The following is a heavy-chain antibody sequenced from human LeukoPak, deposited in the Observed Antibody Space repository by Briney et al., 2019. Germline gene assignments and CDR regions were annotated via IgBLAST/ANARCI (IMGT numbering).Heavy chain of an antibody. D-gene: IGHD5-24*01. CDR2: ISGSGGST. J-gene: IGHJ4*02. CDR1: GFTFSSYA. CDR3: AKWGNVEMASYYFDY. Sequence: PGGSLRLSCAASGFTFSSYAMSWVRQAPGKGLEWVSAISGSGGSTYYADSVKGRFTISRDNSKNTLYLQMNSLRAEDTAVYYCAKWGNVEMASYYFDYWAQGTLVTASS. V-gene: IGHV3-23*01.